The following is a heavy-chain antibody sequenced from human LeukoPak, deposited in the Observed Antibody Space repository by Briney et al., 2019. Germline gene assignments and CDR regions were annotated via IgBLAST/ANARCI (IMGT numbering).Heavy chain of an antibody. CDR3: VKPRSAYYLFDY. Sequence: GGSLRLSCAAPGFTFTSYAMSWVRQAPGKGLEWVSLISGSGGSTKYADSVRGRFTISRDNSKNTLYLQMDSLRAEDTAAYYCVKPRSAYYLFDYWGQGTLVTVSP. V-gene: IGHV3-23*01. D-gene: IGHD2/OR15-2a*01. J-gene: IGHJ4*02. CDR2: ISGSGGST. CDR1: GFTFTSYA.